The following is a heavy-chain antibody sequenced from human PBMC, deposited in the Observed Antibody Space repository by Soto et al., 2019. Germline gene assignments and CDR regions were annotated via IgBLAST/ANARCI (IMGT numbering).Heavy chain of an antibody. Sequence: KASETLSLTCAVYGGSFSGYYWSWIRQPPGKGLEWIGEINHSGSTNYNPSLKSRVTTSVDTSKNQFSLKLSSVTAADTAVYYCARSGGYCSSTSCYMGYYYYGMDVWGQGTTVTVSS. D-gene: IGHD2-2*02. CDR3: ARSGGYCSSTSCYMGYYYYGMDV. V-gene: IGHV4-34*01. CDR2: INHSGST. J-gene: IGHJ6*02. CDR1: GGSFSGYY.